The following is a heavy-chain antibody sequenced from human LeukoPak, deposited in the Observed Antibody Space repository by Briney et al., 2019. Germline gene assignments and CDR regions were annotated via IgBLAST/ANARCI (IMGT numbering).Heavy chain of an antibody. J-gene: IGHJ4*02. D-gene: IGHD6-6*01. CDR2: IHYSGST. Sequence: SETLSLTCAVYGGSFSGYYWSWIRQPPGKGLEWIGYIHYSGSTNYNPSLKSRVTISVDTSKNQFSLKLSSVTAADTAVYYCARLYSSSSGRNFDYWGQGTLVTVSS. CDR1: GGSFSGYY. V-gene: IGHV4-59*01. CDR3: ARLYSSSSGRNFDY.